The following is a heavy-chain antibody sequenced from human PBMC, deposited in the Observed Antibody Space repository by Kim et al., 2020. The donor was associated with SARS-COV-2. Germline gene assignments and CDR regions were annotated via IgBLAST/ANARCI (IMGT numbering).Heavy chain of an antibody. Sequence: ASVKVSCKASGYTFTSYAMNWVRQAPGQGLEWMGWINTNTGNPTYAQGFTGRFVFSLDTSVSTAYLQISSLKAEDTAVYYCAREGGLWFGELAMDYGMDVWGQGTTVTVSS. V-gene: IGHV7-4-1*02. CDR2: INTNTGNP. D-gene: IGHD3-10*01. CDR3: AREGGLWFGELAMDYGMDV. J-gene: IGHJ6*02. CDR1: GYTFTSYA.